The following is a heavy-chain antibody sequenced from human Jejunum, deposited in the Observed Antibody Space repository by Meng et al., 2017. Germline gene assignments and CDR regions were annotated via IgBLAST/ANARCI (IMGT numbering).Heavy chain of an antibody. V-gene: IGHV3-72*01. D-gene: IGHD6-19*01. CDR1: EFPFSDFY. CDR2: IRNKDHSYTT. CDR3: ASASSYSSYYD. Sequence: GQLAEAGGACAPPGRSLNLPCAPHEFPFSDFYLDWVRQAPGKGREWVGRIRNKDHSYTTEYAASVKGRYTISRDNSKMSLYLQMNSLKTEDTAVYYCASASSYSSYYDWGQGTLVTVSS. J-gene: IGHJ1*01.